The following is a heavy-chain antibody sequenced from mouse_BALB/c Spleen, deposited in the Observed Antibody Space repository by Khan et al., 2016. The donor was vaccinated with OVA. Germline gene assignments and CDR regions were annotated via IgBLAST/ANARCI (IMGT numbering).Heavy chain of an antibody. CDR1: GFSLTNYG. J-gene: IGHJ2*01. D-gene: IGHD1-1*02. V-gene: IGHV2-2*02. CDR3: SKNRNGYFDY. Sequence: QVQLQQPGPGLVQPSQSLSITCTVSGFSLTNYGVHWVRQSPGKGLEWLGVIWSGGSTDYNETFISRLSISKDNSKGQVFFKMNSLQANDTAIYYCSKNRNGYFDYWGQGTTLTVSS. CDR2: IWSGGST.